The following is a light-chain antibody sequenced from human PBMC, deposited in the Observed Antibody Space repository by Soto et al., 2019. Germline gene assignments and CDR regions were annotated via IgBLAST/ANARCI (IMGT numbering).Light chain of an antibody. V-gene: IGLV2-23*01. CDR1: SSDVGSYNL. CDR3: CSYAGSSTPYV. CDR2: EGS. Sequence: QATRTQPASVSGSPGQAITISCTGTSSDVGSYNLVSWYQQHPGKAPKLMIYEGSKRPSGVSNRFSGSKSGNTASLTISGLQAEDEADYYCCSYAGSSTPYVFGTGTKVTVL. J-gene: IGLJ1*01.